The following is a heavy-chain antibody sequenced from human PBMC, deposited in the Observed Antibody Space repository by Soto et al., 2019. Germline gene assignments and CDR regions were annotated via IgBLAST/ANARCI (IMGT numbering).Heavy chain of an antibody. Sequence: RLSCAYSGFTLTKSGMSWVRQAPGKGLEWVAGIGGSGRKTYYADSVKGRFSISRDNSKNSLSLQMNSLSADDTAIYYCAKDGLSDSPSAIDYWGLGTLVTVSS. V-gene: IGHV3-23*01. CDR1: GFTLTKSG. CDR2: IGGSGRKT. CDR3: AKDGLSDSPSAIDY. D-gene: IGHD6-13*01. J-gene: IGHJ4*02.